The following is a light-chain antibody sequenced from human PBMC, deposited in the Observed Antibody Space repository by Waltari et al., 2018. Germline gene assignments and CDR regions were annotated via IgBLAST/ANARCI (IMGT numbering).Light chain of an antibody. J-gene: IGKJ3*01. CDR2: GAS. CDR1: QSVSSSY. V-gene: IGKV3-20*01. Sequence: EIALMQSPGTLSLSPGERATLSCRASQSVSSSYLGWYQQKPGQAPRLLIYGASSRATGIPDRFSGSVSGTDFTLTISRLEPEDFAVYYCQQYGSSPPFTFGPGTKVDIK. CDR3: QQYGSSPPFT.